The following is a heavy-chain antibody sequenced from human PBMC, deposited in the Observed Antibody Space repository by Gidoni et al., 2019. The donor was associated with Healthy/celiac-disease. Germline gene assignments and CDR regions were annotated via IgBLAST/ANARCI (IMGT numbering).Heavy chain of an antibody. CDR2: IIGSGGST. D-gene: IGHD3-3*01. V-gene: IGHV3-23*01. CDR3: AKSIPIRITIFGVVQSYDY. J-gene: IGHJ4*02. Sequence: EVELLESGGGLVKPGGSLRVPWPASGFTFSSCALHWVRQAPGKGMECVSAIIGSGGSTYYADSVTGRFTISRDNSKNTLYLQMNSLRAEDTAVYYCAKSIPIRITIFGVVQSYDYWGQGTLVTVSS. CDR1: GFTFSSCA.